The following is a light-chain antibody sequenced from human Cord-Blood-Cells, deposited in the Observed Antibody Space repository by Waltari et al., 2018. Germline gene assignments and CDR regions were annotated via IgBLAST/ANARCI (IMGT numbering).Light chain of an antibody. CDR3: LQDYNYPWT. V-gene: IGKV1-6*01. CDR1: QGIRND. CDR2: AAS. J-gene: IGKJ1*01. Sequence: AIQMTQSPSSLSASVGDRLTITCRASQGIRNDLGWYQQKPGKAPKLLIYAASSLQSGVTSRFSGSGSGTDFTLTISSLQPEDFATYYCLQDYNYPWTFGQGTKVEIK.